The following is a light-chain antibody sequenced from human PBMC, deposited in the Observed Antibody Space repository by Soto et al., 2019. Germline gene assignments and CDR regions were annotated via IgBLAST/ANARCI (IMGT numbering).Light chain of an antibody. V-gene: IGLV1-47*01. Sequence: QSVLTQPPSVSAAPGQKVTISCSGSSSNIGGNSVSWYQQLPGTAPKLLIHRNGQRPSGVPDRFSGSKSGTSASLAISGLRSEDEADYYCATWDDRMRAYVIGAGTKVTVL. CDR1: SSNIGGNS. CDR3: ATWDDRMRAYV. J-gene: IGLJ1*01. CDR2: RNG.